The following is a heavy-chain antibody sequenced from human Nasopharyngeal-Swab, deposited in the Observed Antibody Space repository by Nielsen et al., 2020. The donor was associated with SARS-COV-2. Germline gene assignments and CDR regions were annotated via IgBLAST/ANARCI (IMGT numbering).Heavy chain of an antibody. CDR3: ARHVDRRYYYDSSGAFDI. V-gene: IGHV5-51*01. Sequence: GGSLRLSCKGSGYSFTSYWIGWVRQMPGKGLEWMGIIYPGDPDTRYSPSFQGQVTISADKSISTAYLQWSSLKASDTAMYYCARHVDRRYYYDSSGAFDIWGQGTMVTVSS. D-gene: IGHD3-22*01. CDR2: IYPGDPDT. J-gene: IGHJ3*02. CDR1: GYSFTSYW.